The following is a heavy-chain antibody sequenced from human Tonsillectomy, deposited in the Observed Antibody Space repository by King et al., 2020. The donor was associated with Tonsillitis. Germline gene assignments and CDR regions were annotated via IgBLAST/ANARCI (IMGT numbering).Heavy chain of an antibody. V-gene: IGHV3-53*01. Sequence: VQLVESGGGLIQPGGSLRLSCAASGFTVRNTYMTWVRQAPGRGLEWVSLIYTGNTTFYSDSVKGRFTLSRDDSKNTLYLQMNSLRVEDTAVYYCARGSKSWYWSPLDYWGKGALVTVSS. D-gene: IGHD6-13*01. J-gene: IGHJ4*02. CDR3: ARGSKSWYWSPLDY. CDR2: IYTGNTT. CDR1: GFTVRNTY.